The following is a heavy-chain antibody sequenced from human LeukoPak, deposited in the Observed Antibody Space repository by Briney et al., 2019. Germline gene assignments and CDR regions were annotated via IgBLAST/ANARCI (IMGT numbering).Heavy chain of an antibody. V-gene: IGHV3-7*03. D-gene: IGHD3-10*01. CDR2: IKQDGSER. J-gene: IGHJ4*02. CDR1: GFTFSSYW. Sequence: PGGSLRLSCAASGFTFSSYWMSWVRQAPGKGLEWVANIKQDGSERYYVDSLKGQFTISRDNAKNSLYLQMNSLRAEDTAVYYCAKVGYGSGSYYHPVYYWGQGTLVTVSS. CDR3: AKVGYGSGSYYHPVYY.